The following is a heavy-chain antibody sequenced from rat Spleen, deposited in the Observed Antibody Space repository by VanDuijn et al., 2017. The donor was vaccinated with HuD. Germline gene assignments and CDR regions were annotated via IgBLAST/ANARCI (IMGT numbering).Heavy chain of an antibody. J-gene: IGHJ2*01. CDR3: TRDRILRSTGFDY. D-gene: IGHD1-6*01. CDR1: GFTFSDYN. Sequence: EVQLVESGGGLVQPGRSLKLSCAASGFTFSDYNMAWVRQAPKKGLEWVATISYDGSSTYYRDSVKGRFTVSRDNAKRSLYLQMDSLRSEDSATYYCTRDRILRSTGFDYWGQGVMVTVSS. CDR2: ISYDGSST. V-gene: IGHV5-7*01.